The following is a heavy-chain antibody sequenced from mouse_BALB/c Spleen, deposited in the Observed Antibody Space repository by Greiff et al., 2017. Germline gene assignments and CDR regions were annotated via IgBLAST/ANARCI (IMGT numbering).Heavy chain of an antibody. CDR2: INPSNGGT. CDR1: GYTFTSYY. Sequence: VQLQQPGAELVKPGASVKLSCKASGYTFTSYYMYWVKQRPGQGLEWIGGINPSNGGTNFNEKFKSKATLTVDKSSSTAYMQLSSLTSEDSAVYYCTRGSGSSYYYAMDYWGQGTSVTVSS. V-gene: IGHV1S81*02. D-gene: IGHD1-1*01. J-gene: IGHJ4*01. CDR3: TRGSGSSYYYAMDY.